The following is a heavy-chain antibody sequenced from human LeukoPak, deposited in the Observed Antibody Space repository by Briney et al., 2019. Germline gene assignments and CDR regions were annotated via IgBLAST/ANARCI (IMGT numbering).Heavy chain of an antibody. D-gene: IGHD6-19*01. CDR1: GYTFTSYG. Sequence: ASVKVSCKASGYTFTSYGIIWVRQAPGQGLEWMGWISTYNGNTNYAQKFQGRVTMTTDTSTSTAYVELRSLRSDDTAVYYCAKGITVGGDHDVFDIWGQGTMVTVSS. J-gene: IGHJ3*02. CDR3: AKGITVGGDHDVFDI. V-gene: IGHV1-18*01. CDR2: ISTYNGNT.